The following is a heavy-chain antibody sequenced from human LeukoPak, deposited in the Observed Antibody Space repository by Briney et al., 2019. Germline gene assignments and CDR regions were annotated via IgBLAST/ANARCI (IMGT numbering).Heavy chain of an antibody. V-gene: IGHV1-46*01. J-gene: IGHJ6*03. CDR1: GYTFTSYY. D-gene: IGHD3-10*01. CDR2: INPSGGST. Sequence: ASVKVSCKASGYTFTSYYIHWVRQAPGQGLEWMGVINPSGGSTSYAQKFQGRVTMTRDMSTGTVYMELSSLKSEDTAIYYCARGIGVGYYYYMDVWGKGTTVTVSS. CDR3: ARGIGVGYYYYMDV.